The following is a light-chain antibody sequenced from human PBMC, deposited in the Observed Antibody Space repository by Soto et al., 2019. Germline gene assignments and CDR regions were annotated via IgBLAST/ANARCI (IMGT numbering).Light chain of an antibody. CDR1: QNVYIN. J-gene: IGKJ4*01. V-gene: IGKV3-15*01. CDR2: DAS. CDR3: QQCRNWPLT. Sequence: IELTQSPASPSASPRAGATLFCNAGQNVYINLAWYQQSPGQPPRLLIYDASTRATGISARFSGSGYGTEFTLTISSLESEDGAVYFCQQCRNWPLTFGGGTKVDIK.